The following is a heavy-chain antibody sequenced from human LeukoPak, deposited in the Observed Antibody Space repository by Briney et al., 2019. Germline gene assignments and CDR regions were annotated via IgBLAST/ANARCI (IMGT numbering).Heavy chain of an antibody. V-gene: IGHV3-21*01. CDR1: GFTFSSYS. CDR3: ARDGSSGWYYFDY. CDR2: ISSSSSYI. D-gene: IGHD6-19*01. Sequence: GGSLRLSCAASGFTFSSYSMNWVRQAPGKGLEWVSSISSSSSYIYYADSVKGRFTLSRDNAKNSLYLQMNSLRAEDTAAYYCARDGSSGWYYFDYSGQGTLVTVSS. J-gene: IGHJ4*02.